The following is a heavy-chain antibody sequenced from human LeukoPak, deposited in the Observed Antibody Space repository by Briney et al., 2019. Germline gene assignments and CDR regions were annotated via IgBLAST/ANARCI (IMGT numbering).Heavy chain of an antibody. J-gene: IGHJ4*02. V-gene: IGHV4-4*07. CDR2: YYTSGST. CDR3: ARNGLSYDSSCYYPDYFDY. CDR1: DGPISSYY. Sequence: SETLAPTGTVSDGPISSYYWSWFRRPAGKGREWIGRYYTSGSTNYHPSLKSPVTMSADTSKNQFCLKKSCVTAADTAVYYCARNGLSYDSSCYYPDYFDYRGQGTLVTVSS. D-gene: IGHD3-22*01.